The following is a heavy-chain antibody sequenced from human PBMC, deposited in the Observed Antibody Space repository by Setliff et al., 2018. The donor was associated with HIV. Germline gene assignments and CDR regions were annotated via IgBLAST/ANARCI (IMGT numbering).Heavy chain of an antibody. CDR2: INPNTGDA. D-gene: IGHD2-8*02. CDR3: ARDVGYCTATSCQTGFDY. J-gene: IGHJ4*02. CDR1: GYTFNGYF. V-gene: IGHV1-2*06. Sequence: GASVKVSCKDSGYTFNGYFIHWVRQAPGQVLEWMGRINPNTGDANYAQKFQDRVTMTRDTSINTAYMELSRMRSDDTSVYYCARDVGYCTATSCQTGFDYWGQGTLVTVSS.